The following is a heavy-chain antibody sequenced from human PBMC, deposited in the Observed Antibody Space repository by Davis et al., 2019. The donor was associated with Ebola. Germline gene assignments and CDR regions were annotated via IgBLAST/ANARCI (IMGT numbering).Heavy chain of an antibody. J-gene: IGHJ5*01. CDR2: IYSGGSA. CDR1: GFNFNIYA. Sequence: GESLKISCAASGFNFNIYAMSWVRQAPGKGMEWVAAIYSGGSAHYRDSVKGRFIISRDNSKNTVDLQMNSLRAEDTALYYCARDRQCADNRCSGVEWFDSWGQGTLVTVSS. V-gene: IGHV3-66*01. D-gene: IGHD3-10*02. CDR3: ARDRQCADNRCSGVEWFDS.